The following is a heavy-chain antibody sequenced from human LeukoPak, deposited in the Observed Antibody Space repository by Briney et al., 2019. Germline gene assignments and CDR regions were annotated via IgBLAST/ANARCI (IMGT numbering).Heavy chain of an antibody. CDR1: GFTFSSYS. Sequence: PGGSLRLSCAASGFTFSSYSMNWVRQAPGKGLEWVSSISSSSSYIYYADSVKGRFTISRDNAKNSLYLQMNSLRAEDTAVYYCAGGYCSGGSCRKLDYWGQGTLVTVSS. CDR2: ISSSSSYI. D-gene: IGHD2-15*01. CDR3: AGGYCSGGSCRKLDY. J-gene: IGHJ4*02. V-gene: IGHV3-21*01.